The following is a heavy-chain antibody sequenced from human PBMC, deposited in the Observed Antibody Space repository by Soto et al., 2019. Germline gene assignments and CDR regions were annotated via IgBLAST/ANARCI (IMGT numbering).Heavy chain of an antibody. J-gene: IGHJ6*02. CDR3: ATVSNYDFWSGYYGMDV. Sequence: ASVKVSCKASGYTFTSYGISWVRQAPGQGLEWMGWISAYNGNTNYAQKLQGRVTMTTDTSTSTAYMELRSLRSDDTAVYYCATVSNYDFWSGYYGMDVWGQGTTVTVSS. CDR1: GYTFTSYG. V-gene: IGHV1-18*04. D-gene: IGHD3-3*01. CDR2: ISAYNGNT.